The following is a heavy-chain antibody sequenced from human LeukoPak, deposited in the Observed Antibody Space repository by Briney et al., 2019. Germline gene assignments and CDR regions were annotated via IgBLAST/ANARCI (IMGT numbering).Heavy chain of an antibody. CDR2: ISGSGGST. D-gene: IGHD3-3*01. J-gene: IGHJ4*02. V-gene: IGHV3-23*01. CDR1: GFTFSSYA. Sequence: GGSLRLSCAASGFTFSSYAMSWVRQAPGKGLEWVSAISGSGGSTYYADSVKGRFTISRDNSKNTLYLQMNSLRAEDTAVYYCNFRGDFWSGYYTGFDYWGQGTLVTVSS. CDR3: NFRGDFWSGYYTGFDY.